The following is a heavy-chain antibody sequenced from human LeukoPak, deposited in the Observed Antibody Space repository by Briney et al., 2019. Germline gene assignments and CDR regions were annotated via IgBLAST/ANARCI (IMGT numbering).Heavy chain of an antibody. V-gene: IGHV3-53*01. CDR2: IYGGGST. D-gene: IGHD3-10*01. Sequence: GGSLRLSCAASGFTVSSNYMSWVRQAPGKGLEWVSIIYGGGSTYYAGSVKGRFTISRDNSKNTLYLQMNSLRAEDTAVYYCVKGRSGTLYYFDYWGQGTLVTVSS. J-gene: IGHJ4*02. CDR1: GFTVSSNY. CDR3: VKGRSGTLYYFDY.